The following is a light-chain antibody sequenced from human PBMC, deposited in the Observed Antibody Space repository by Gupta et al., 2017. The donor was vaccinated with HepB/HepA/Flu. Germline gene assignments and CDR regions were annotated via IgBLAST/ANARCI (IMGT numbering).Light chain of an antibody. J-gene: IGKJ1*01. CDR3: QQYGDSRTWT. Sequence: EILLTQSPDTLSLSPGERATLSCRTSQSISTTYLAWYQQKPGQAPRLLIYGASSRAAGIPDRFRGSGSGTDFTLTISRLEPEDFAVYYCQQYGDSRTWTFGQGTKVDVK. V-gene: IGKV3-20*01. CDR1: QSISTTY. CDR2: GAS.